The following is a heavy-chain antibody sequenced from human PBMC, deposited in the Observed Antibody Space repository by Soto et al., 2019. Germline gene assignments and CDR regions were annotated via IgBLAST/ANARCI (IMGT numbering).Heavy chain of an antibody. CDR2: IYSGGYT. CDR1: GFTVSNNY. D-gene: IGHD1-26*01. V-gene: IGHV3-53*01. Sequence: EVQLVESGGGLIQPGGSLRLSCAVSGFTVSNNYMSWVRQAPGKGLEGVSVIYSGGYTAYGDSVKGRFTISRDNSKNTFFHKRHRRGAEDPAVFYWAAERGGGGYWGQGTLVTVSS. CDR3: AAERGGGGY. J-gene: IGHJ4*02.